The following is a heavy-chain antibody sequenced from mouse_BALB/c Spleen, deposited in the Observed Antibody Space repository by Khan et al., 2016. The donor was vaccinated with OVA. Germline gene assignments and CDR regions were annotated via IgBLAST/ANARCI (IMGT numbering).Heavy chain of an antibody. V-gene: IGHV1-4*01. CDR3: ARRKTEYALDY. J-gene: IGHJ4*01. CDR2: INPRSGYT. Sequence: QVQLQQSGAELARPGASVKMSCKASGYTFTSHTMHWVKQRPGQGLEWIGYINPRSGYTQYNQKFNDKATLTADISSSTAYMQLSSLTSEDSAVSYGARRKTEYALDYWGQGTSVTVSS. CDR1: GYTFTSHT.